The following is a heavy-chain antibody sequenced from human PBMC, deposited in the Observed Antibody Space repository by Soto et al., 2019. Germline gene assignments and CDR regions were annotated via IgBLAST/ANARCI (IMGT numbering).Heavy chain of an antibody. Sequence: PGGALLVSCSASVFTFSIYAMHWVRQAPGKGLEYVSAISSNGGSTYYADSVKGRFTISRDNSKNTLYLQMSSLRAEDTAVYYCVKDRPELPPYYYYGMDVWGQGTTVTVSS. D-gene: IGHD1-7*01. V-gene: IGHV3-64D*06. J-gene: IGHJ6*01. CDR3: VKDRPELPPYYYYGMDV. CDR1: VFTFSIYA. CDR2: ISSNGGST.